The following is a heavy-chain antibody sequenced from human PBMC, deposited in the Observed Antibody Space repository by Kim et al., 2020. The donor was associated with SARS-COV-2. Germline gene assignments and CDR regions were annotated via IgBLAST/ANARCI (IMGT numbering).Heavy chain of an antibody. V-gene: IGHV1-3*01. CDR1: GHIFTRDS. Sequence: ASVKVSCKTSGHIFTRDSIHWVRQAPGQGLEWMGGIDCGNGNTLYSQKFQGRVTFTTDTSASTAYMELSFLRSEDSAVYYCLGGFYFDYWGQGTLVTVSS. D-gene: IGHD3-16*01. J-gene: IGHJ4*02. CDR3: LGGFYFDY. CDR2: IDCGNGNT.